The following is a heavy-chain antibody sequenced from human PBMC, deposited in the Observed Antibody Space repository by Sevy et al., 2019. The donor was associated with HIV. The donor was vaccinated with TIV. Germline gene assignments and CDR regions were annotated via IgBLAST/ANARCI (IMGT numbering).Heavy chain of an antibody. J-gene: IGHJ3*02. V-gene: IGHV4-39*01. D-gene: IGHD6-19*01. Sequence: SETLSLTCTVSGGSISSSSYYWGWIRQPPGKGLEWIGTIYYSGSTYYNPSLKSRVTMSLDTSKNQFSLKLSSVTAADTAVYYCARVGQWLVLGAFDIWGQGTMVTVSS. CDR2: IYYSGST. CDR1: GGSISSSSYY. CDR3: ARVGQWLVLGAFDI.